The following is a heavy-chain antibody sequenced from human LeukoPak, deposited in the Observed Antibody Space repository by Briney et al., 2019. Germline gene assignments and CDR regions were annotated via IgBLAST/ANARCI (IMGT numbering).Heavy chain of an antibody. Sequence: GGSLRLSCSASGFTFSTYSMNWVRQAPGKGLEWVSYISSSSSTTYYADSVKGRFTISRDNAKNSLYLQMNSLRDEDTAVYYCARSMAHCSSTSCYRDLHYYYYYGMDVWGQGTTVTVSS. J-gene: IGHJ6*02. CDR3: ARSMAHCSSTSCYRDLHYYYYYGMDV. V-gene: IGHV3-48*02. CDR2: ISSSSSTT. CDR1: GFTFSTYS. D-gene: IGHD2-2*02.